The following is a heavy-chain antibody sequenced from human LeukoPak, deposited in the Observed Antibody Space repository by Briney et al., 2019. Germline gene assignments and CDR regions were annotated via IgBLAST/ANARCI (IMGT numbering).Heavy chain of an antibody. J-gene: IGHJ6*02. CDR1: GLIFNSHL. V-gene: IGHV3-33*08. Sequence: SGGSLRLSCTASGLIFNSHLMSWVRQAPGKGLEWVAVIWYDGSNKYYADSVKGRFTISRDNSKNTLYLQMNSLRAEDTAVYYCARVRGASYYYYYGMDVWGQGTTVTVSS. D-gene: IGHD3-10*01. CDR3: ARVRGASYYYYYGMDV. CDR2: IWYDGSNK.